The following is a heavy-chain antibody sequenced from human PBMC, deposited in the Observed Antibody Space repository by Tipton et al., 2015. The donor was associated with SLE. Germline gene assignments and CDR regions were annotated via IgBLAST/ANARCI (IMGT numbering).Heavy chain of an antibody. J-gene: IGHJ4*02. CDR3: ATSSDGSGSSSPYLDY. CDR1: GGSISSSFSY. CDR2: ISYSGTT. D-gene: IGHD3-10*01. V-gene: IGHV4-39*01. Sequence: TLSLTCTVSGGSISSSFSYWDWVRQPPGKGLEWSGGISYSGTTYYNPSLKSRLIISVDTSKNQFSLKLSSVTAADTAVYYCATSSDGSGSSSPYLDYWGQGTQVSVSS.